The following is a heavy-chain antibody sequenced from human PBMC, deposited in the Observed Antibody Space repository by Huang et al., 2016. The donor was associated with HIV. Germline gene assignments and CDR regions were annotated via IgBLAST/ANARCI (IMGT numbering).Heavy chain of an antibody. CDR3: ARHGRVAGHYYNNMDV. V-gene: IGHV4-39*01. CDR1: GGSISSSSSY. D-gene: IGHD6-19*01. J-gene: IGHJ6*02. CDR2: IYYSGNT. Sequence: LQLQESGPGMVKSSETLSLICTVSGGSISSSSSYWGWIRQPPGKGPEWIGSIYYSGNTYYNPPLKSRVTLSVDTSKNQFALKVNSVTAADTAVYYCARHGRVAGHYYNNMDVWGRGTTVTVSS.